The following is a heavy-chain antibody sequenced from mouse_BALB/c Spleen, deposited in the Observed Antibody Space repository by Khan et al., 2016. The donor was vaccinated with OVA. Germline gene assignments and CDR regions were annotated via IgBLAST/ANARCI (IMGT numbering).Heavy chain of an antibody. J-gene: IGHJ2*01. CDR3: ARINE. Sequence: VRLQQSGAELVKPGASVKLSCTASGFNIKDTYMPWVKQRPEQGLELIGRIDPANGYTKYDQKFQGKATITGDTASNTAYLQLSSLTSEDTAIYYCARINEWGQGTTLTVSS. CDR2: IDPANGYT. V-gene: IGHV14-3*02. CDR1: GFNIKDTY.